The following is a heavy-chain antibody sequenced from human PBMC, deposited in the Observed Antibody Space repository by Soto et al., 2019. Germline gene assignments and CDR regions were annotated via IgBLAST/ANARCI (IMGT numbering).Heavy chain of an antibody. D-gene: IGHD3-22*01. CDR3: ARGPTDYYDKSGDYSLED. Sequence: ASVKVSCKASGYTFITYGMSWVRQAPGQGLDWMGWISTYNGDTKYADRLQGRVTMTTDTTTGTAYMELRRLRSDDTAVYYCARGPTDYYDKSGDYSLEDWAQGSLVTGSS. CDR2: ISTYNGDT. V-gene: IGHV1-18*01. J-gene: IGHJ4*02. CDR1: GYTFITYG.